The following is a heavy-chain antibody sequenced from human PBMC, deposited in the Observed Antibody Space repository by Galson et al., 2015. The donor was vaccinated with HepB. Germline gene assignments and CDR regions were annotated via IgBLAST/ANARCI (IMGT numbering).Heavy chain of an antibody. Sequence: SLRLSCAASGFTFRSSFLHWVRQAPGKGLEWVSVISSDGSTNYYADSVKGRFTISRDNSRNTLYLQISGLRAEDTAVYYWAISSFYYESSDSSETRVEYFHHWGQGALVTVSS. D-gene: IGHD3-22*01. V-gene: IGHV3-30*03. CDR1: GFTFRSSF. J-gene: IGHJ1*01. CDR2: ISSDGSTN. CDR3: AISSFYYESSDSSETRVEYFHH.